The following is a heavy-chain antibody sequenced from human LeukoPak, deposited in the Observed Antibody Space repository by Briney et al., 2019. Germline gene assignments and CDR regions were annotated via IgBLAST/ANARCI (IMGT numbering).Heavy chain of an antibody. V-gene: IGHV4-59*01. CDR1: SGSISSYY. CDR2: IYYSGST. D-gene: IGHD1-26*01. CDR3: ACSGSYFDY. J-gene: IGHJ4*02. Sequence: SETLSLTCTVSSGSISSYYWSWILQPPGKGLEWIGYIYYSGSTNYNPSLKSRVTISVDTSKNQFSLKLSSVTAADTAVYYCACSGSYFDYWGQGTLVTVSS.